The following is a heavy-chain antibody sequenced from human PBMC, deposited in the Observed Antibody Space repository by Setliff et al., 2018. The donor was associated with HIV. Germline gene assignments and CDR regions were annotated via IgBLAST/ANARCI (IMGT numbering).Heavy chain of an antibody. CDR3: ARQRYYDSSPFDY. Sequence: GESLKISCKGSGYSFTNYWIGWVRQMPGKGLEWMGIIYPGDSETRYSRSFQGQVTISADKSISTAYLQWSSLKASDTAMYYCARQRYYDSSPFDYWGQGTLVIV. CDR1: GYSFTNYW. CDR2: IYPGDSET. D-gene: IGHD3-22*01. V-gene: IGHV5-51*01. J-gene: IGHJ4*02.